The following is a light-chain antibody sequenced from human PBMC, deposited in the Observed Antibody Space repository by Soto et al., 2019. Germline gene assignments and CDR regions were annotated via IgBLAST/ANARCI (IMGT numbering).Light chain of an antibody. CDR1: QSVSSF. V-gene: IGKV3D-15*01. CDR3: KQYKEWPPFT. J-gene: IGKJ5*01. Sequence: EGVMTQSPGTLSLSPGERATLSCRASQSVSSFLAWYHQIPGQAPRLLIYGASTRATGVPARFSGSGSGTEFTLTISSLKSEDFAVYYCKQYKEWPPFTFGQGTRLEIK. CDR2: GAS.